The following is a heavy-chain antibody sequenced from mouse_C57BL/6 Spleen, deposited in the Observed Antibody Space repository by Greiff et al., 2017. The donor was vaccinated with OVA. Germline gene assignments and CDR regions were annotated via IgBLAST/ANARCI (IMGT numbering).Heavy chain of an antibody. D-gene: IGHD1-1*01. CDR1: GYTFTSYG. CDR3: AREGDYYGSSPSYWYFDV. Sequence: QVQLKESGAELARPGASVKLSCKASGYTFTSYGISWVKQRTGQGLEWIGEIYPRSGNTYYNEKFKGKATLTADKSSSTAYMELRSLTSEDSAVYFCAREGDYYGSSPSYWYFDVWGTGTTVTVSS. CDR2: IYPRSGNT. J-gene: IGHJ1*03. V-gene: IGHV1-81*01.